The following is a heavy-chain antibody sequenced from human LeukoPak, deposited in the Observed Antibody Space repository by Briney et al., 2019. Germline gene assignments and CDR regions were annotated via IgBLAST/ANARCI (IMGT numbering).Heavy chain of an antibody. CDR2: INPNSGGT. D-gene: IGHD3-10*01. CDR1: GYTFTGYY. V-gene: IGHV1-2*02. CDR3: VRDPGSGSYLFQH. Sequence: ASVKVSCKASGYTFTGYYMHWVRQAPGQGLEWMGWINPNSGGTNYAQKFQGRVTMTRDTSISTAYMELSRLKSDDTAVYYCVRDPGSGSYLFQHWGQGTLVTVSS. J-gene: IGHJ1*01.